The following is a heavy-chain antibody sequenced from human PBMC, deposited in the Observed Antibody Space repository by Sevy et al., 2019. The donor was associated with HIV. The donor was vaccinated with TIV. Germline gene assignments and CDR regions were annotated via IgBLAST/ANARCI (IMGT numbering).Heavy chain of an antibody. V-gene: IGHV4-34*01. CDR2: INHSGST. D-gene: IGHD3-3*01. CDR3: ARGKGITIFGVVTPYYYYGMDV. Sequence: GSLRLSCAASGFTFSSYWMSWVRQPPGKGLEWIGEINHSGSTNYNPSLKSRVTISVDTSKNQFSLKLSSVTAADTAVYYCARGKGITIFGVVTPYYYYGMDVWGQGTTVTVSS. CDR1: GFTFSSYW. J-gene: IGHJ6*02.